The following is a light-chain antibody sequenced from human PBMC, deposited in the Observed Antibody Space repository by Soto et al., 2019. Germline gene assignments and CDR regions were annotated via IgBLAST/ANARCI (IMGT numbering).Light chain of an antibody. Sequence: DIVMTQSPLSLPVTPGEPASISCRSSQSLLQSNGYNYLDWYLQKPGQSPQLLIYLGSNRASGVPDRFSGSGSGTDFTLKISRVEAEDVGVYYCMQALQIPTTFGGGTKVEIK. CDR3: MQALQIPTT. V-gene: IGKV2-28*01. CDR2: LGS. J-gene: IGKJ4*01. CDR1: QSLLQSNGYNY.